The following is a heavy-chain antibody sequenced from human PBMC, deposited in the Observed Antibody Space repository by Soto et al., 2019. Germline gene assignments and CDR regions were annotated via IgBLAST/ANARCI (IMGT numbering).Heavy chain of an antibody. CDR2: IYYSGST. J-gene: IGHJ4*02. CDR1: GGSVSSGSYY. D-gene: IGHD6-13*01. V-gene: IGHV4-61*01. Sequence: SETLSLTCTVSGGSVSSGSYYWSWIRQPPGKGLEWIGYIYYSGSTNYNPSLKSRVTISVDTSKNQFSLKLSSVTAADTAVYYCARDGRYSSSLATIWGQGTLVTVSS. CDR3: ARDGRYSSSLATI.